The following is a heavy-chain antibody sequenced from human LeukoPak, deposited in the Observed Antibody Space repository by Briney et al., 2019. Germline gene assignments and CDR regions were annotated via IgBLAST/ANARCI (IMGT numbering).Heavy chain of an antibody. D-gene: IGHD3-9*01. CDR1: GGTFSSYA. V-gene: IGHV1-69*05. Sequence: ASVKVSCKASGGTFSSYAISRVRQAPGQGLEWMGGIIPIFGTANYAQKFQGRVTITTDESTSTAYMELSSLRSEDTAVYYCTREYYDILTGYHGYYFDYWGQGTLVTVSS. CDR3: TREYYDILTGYHGYYFDY. CDR2: IIPIFGTA. J-gene: IGHJ4*02.